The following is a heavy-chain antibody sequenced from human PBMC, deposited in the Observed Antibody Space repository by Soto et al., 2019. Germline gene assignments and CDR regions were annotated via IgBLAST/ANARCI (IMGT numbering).Heavy chain of an antibody. V-gene: IGHV3-30*18. Sequence: QVQLVESGGGVVQPGRSLRLSCAASGFTFSSYGMHWVRQAPGKGLEWVAVISYDGSNKYYADSVKGRFTISRDNSKNTLYLQMNSLRAEDTAVYYCAKGLYSYGYTLIENYFDYWGQGTLVTVSS. CDR2: ISYDGSNK. CDR3: AKGLYSYGYTLIENYFDY. D-gene: IGHD5-18*01. J-gene: IGHJ4*02. CDR1: GFTFSSYG.